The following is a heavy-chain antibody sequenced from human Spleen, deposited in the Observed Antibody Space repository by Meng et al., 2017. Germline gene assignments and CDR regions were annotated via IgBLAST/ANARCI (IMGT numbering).Heavy chain of an antibody. D-gene: IGHD2-21*01. V-gene: IGHV3-21*01. Sequence: EVHLVESGGGLVRPGGSLRLSCGASGFIFSNYGMNWVRQAPGKGLEWVSFISSSSTYIHYADSVKGRFTISRDNAKNLLFLQMNSLRVEDTAVYYCARVDGFCGKTNCHAYFDYWGQGTLVTVSS. J-gene: IGHJ4*02. CDR2: ISSSSTYI. CDR3: ARVDGFCGKTNCHAYFDY. CDR1: GFIFSNYG.